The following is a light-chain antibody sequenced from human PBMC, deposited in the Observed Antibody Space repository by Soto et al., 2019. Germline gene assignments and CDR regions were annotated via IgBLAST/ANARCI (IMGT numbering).Light chain of an antibody. J-gene: IGKJ2*01. CDR3: PQYGSSPRP. V-gene: IGKV3-20*01. Sequence: EIVLTQSPGALSLSPGERATLSCRASQSVSSSYLAWYQQKPGQAPRLLIYRASSRATGIPDSFSGSGSGTDLTLTISRLEPEDFAVYYCPQYGSSPRPFGQGTKVDI. CDR2: RAS. CDR1: QSVSSSY.